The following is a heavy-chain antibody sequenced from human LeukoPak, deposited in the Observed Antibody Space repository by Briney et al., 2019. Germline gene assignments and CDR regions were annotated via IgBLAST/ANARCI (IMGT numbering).Heavy chain of an antibody. CDR1: RFTFSSYS. CDR2: ISSSSSYI. D-gene: IGHD3-16*01. Sequence: PGGSLRLSCAASRFTFSSYSMNWVRQAPGKGLEWVSSISSSSSYIYYADSVKGRFTISRDNAKNSLYLQMNSLRAEDTAWYYWRRGRGGELDNYYNMDVWGKGPRSPSP. V-gene: IGHV3-21*01. J-gene: IGHJ6*03. CDR3: RRGRGGELDNYYNMDV.